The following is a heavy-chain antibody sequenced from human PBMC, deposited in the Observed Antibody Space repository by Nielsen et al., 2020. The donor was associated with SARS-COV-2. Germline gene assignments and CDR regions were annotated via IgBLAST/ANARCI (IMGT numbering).Heavy chain of an antibody. CDR2: MSYDGIN. J-gene: IGHJ4*02. CDR1: GFTFSYFG. V-gene: IGHV3-30*03. Sequence: GESLKISCAASGFTFSYFGMHWVRQAPGKGLEWVAVMSYDGINDYADSVKGRFTISRDNSTNTLYLVMNSLRLEDTAIYYCARGSTVGYYDWSPQDWGQGTLVAVSS. D-gene: IGHD3-9*01. CDR3: ARGSTVGYYDWSPQD.